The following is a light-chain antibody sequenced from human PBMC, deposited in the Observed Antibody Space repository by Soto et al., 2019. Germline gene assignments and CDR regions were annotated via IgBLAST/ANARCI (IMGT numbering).Light chain of an antibody. V-gene: IGKV3-20*01. CDR3: QQYGTSPFT. CDR2: RAS. CDR1: QSVSSNY. Sequence: EIVLTHSPGTLSLSPGDRATLSCRASQSVSSNYLAWYQQKSGQAPRLLIYRASSRATGIPDRISGSGSGTDFTLSISRLEPEDFAVYYCQQYGTSPFTFGPGTKVDIK. J-gene: IGKJ3*01.